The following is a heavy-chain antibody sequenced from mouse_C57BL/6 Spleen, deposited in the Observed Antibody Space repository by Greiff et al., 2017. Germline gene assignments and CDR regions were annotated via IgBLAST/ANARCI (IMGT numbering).Heavy chain of an antibody. CDR2: ISPNNGGT. D-gene: IGHD1-1*01. Sequence: VQLKESGPELVKPGASVKIPCKASGYTFTDYNMDWVKQSHGKSLEWIGDISPNNGGTIYNQKFKGKATLTVDKSSSTAYMELRSLTSEDTAVYYCARGGLLRDGSSFDYWGQGTTLTVSS. CDR3: ARGGLLRDGSSFDY. CDR1: GYTFTDYN. V-gene: IGHV1-18*01. J-gene: IGHJ2*01.